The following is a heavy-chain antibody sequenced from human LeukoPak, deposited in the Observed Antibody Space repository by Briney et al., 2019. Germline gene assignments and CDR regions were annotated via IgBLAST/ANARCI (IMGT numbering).Heavy chain of an antibody. Sequence: SETLSLTCAVSGGSISSNNWWIWVRQPPGKGLEWIGEGSESGGTKFNPSLKSRVTISADTSKNQFSLKLNSVIAADTAVYYCAKNGQSGFSFDPWGQGTLVTVSS. CDR3: AKNGQSGFSFDP. CDR1: GGSISSNNW. V-gene: IGHV4-4*02. CDR2: GSESGGT. D-gene: IGHD3-3*01. J-gene: IGHJ5*02.